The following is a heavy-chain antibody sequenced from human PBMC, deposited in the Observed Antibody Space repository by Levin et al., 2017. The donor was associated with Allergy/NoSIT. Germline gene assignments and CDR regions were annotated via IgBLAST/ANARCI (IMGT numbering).Heavy chain of an antibody. CDR3: ARGRGRAAAAALFDY. Sequence: GGSLRLSCAASGFTFSSYWMSWVRQAPGKGLEWVANIKQDGSEKYYVDSVKGRFTISRDNAKNSLYLQMNSLRAEDTAVYYCARGRGRAAAAALFDYWGQGTLVTVSS. CDR2: IKQDGSEK. V-gene: IGHV3-7*04. D-gene: IGHD6-13*01. CDR1: GFTFSSYW. J-gene: IGHJ4*02.